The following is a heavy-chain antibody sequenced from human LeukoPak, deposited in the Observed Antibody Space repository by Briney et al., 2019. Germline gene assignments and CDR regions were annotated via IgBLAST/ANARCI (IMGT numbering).Heavy chain of an antibody. Sequence: SVKVSCKASGGTFSSCAISWVRQAPGQGLEWMGGIIPIFGTANYAQKFQGRVTITTDESTGTAYMELSSLRSEDTAVYYCARANSSGYWYYFDYWGQGTLVTVSS. CDR3: ARANSSGYWYYFDY. CDR2: IIPIFGTA. J-gene: IGHJ4*02. CDR1: GGTFSSCA. D-gene: IGHD3-22*01. V-gene: IGHV1-69*05.